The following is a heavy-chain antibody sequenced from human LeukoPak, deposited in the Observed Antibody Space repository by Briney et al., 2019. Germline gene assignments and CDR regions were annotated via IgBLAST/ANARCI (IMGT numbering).Heavy chain of an antibody. CDR3: VRVISVAGYDY. D-gene: IGHD6-19*01. V-gene: IGHV3-48*04. J-gene: IGHJ4*02. Sequence: GGSLRLSCAASGFIFSTYSMNWVRQAPGKGLEWVSDISSSDSTIYYTDSVKGRFTISRDNAKSSLYLQMNSLRAEDTAVYYCVRVISVAGYDYWGQGTLVTVSS. CDR1: GFIFSTYS. CDR2: ISSSDSTI.